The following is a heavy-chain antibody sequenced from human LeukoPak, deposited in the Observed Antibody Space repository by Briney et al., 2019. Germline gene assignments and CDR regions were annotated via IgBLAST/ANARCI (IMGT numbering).Heavy chain of an antibody. CDR2: IYYSGST. CDR3: ARDGGAVDY. J-gene: IGHJ4*02. CDR1: GGSISSYY. D-gene: IGHD3-16*01. V-gene: IGHV4-59*01. Sequence: PSETLSLTCTVSGGSISSYYWSWIRQPPGKRLEWIGYIYYSGSTNYNPSLKSRVTISVDTSKNQFSLKLSSVTAADTAVYYCARDGGAVDYWGQGTLVTVSS.